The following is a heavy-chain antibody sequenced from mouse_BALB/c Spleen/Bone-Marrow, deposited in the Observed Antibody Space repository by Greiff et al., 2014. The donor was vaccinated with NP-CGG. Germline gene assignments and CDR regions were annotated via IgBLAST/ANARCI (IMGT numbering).Heavy chain of an antibody. J-gene: IGHJ2*01. D-gene: IGHD1-1*01. V-gene: IGHV1-39*01. CDR3: ARRGFITTVVEGYFDY. Sequence: VQLQQSGPELEKPGASVKISCKASGYSFTGYNMNWVKQSNGKSLEWIGNIDPYYGGTSYNQKFKGKATLTVDKSSSTAYMQLKSLTSEYSAVYYCARRGFITTVVEGYFDYWGQGTTLTVSS. CDR2: IDPYYGGT. CDR1: GYSFTGYN.